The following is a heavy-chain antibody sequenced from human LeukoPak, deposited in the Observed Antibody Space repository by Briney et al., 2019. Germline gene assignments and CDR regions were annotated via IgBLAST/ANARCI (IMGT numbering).Heavy chain of an antibody. Sequence: GGSLRLSCAASGFTFSRYAMSWVRQAPGKGLEWVSAIRGSGGSTYYADSVKGRFTISRDNSKNTLYLQMNSLRAEDTAVYYCAKDYIVATIGRDDFDIWGQGTMVTVSS. J-gene: IGHJ3*02. D-gene: IGHD5-12*01. CDR2: IRGSGGST. V-gene: IGHV3-23*01. CDR3: AKDYIVATIGRDDFDI. CDR1: GFTFSRYA.